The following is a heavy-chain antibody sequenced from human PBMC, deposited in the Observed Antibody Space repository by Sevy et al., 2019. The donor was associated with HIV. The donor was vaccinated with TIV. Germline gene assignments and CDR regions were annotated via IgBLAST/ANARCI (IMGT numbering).Heavy chain of an antibody. CDR1: GYTFTGYY. CDR2: INPNSGGT. J-gene: IGHJ4*02. V-gene: IGHV1-2*06. Sequence: ASVKVSCKASGYTFTGYYMHWVRQAPGQGLEWMGRINPNSGGTNYAQKFQGRVTMTRDTSISTAYMELSRPRSDDTAVYYCARTGVVVTAFDYWGQGTLVTVSS. CDR3: ARTGVVVTAFDY. D-gene: IGHD2-21*02.